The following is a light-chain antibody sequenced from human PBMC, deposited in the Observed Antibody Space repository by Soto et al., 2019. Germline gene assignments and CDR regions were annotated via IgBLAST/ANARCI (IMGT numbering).Light chain of an antibody. J-gene: IGLJ3*02. V-gene: IGLV2-14*03. CDR2: EVS. Sequence: QSALTQPASVSGSPGQSITISCIGTSSDVGGYDYVSWYQQHPGKAPRVIIYEVSRRPSGVAYRFSGSKSSNAASLTISGLQAEDEADYCGCSYTDSSGRVFGGGTKLTVL. CDR1: SSDVGGYDY. CDR3: CSYTDSSGRV.